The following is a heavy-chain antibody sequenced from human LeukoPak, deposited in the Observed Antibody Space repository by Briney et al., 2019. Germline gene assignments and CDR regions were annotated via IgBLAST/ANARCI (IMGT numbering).Heavy chain of an antibody. J-gene: IGHJ4*02. CDR2: IYPGGSDT. CDR1: GYSFTSYW. D-gene: IGHD2-15*01. V-gene: IGHV5-51*01. Sequence: GESLKIPCKGSGYSFTSYWIGWVRQMPGKGLEWMGIIYPGGSDTRYSPSFQGQVTISADKSISTAYLQWSSLKASDTAMHYCARHGGGYCSGGSCYAQVYFDYWGQGTLVTVSS. CDR3: ARHGGGYCSGGSCYAQVYFDY.